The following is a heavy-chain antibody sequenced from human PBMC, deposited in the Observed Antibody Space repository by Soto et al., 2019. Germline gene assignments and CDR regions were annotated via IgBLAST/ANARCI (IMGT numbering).Heavy chain of an antibody. D-gene: IGHD5-18*01. V-gene: IGHV3-30-3*01. CDR2: ISYDGSTK. CDR1: GFTFSSYA. Sequence: GGSLRLSCAASGFTFSSYAVHWVRQAPGKGLEWVAVISYDGSTKYYADSLKGRFTISRDNSKNTVYLQMNSLRAEDTAVYYCARDGTATALNWFDPWGQGTLVTVSS. J-gene: IGHJ5*02. CDR3: ARDGTATALNWFDP.